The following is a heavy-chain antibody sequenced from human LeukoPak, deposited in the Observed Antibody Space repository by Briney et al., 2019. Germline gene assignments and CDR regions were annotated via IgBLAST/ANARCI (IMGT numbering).Heavy chain of an antibody. Sequence: SETLSLTCTVSGGSISSYYWSWIRQPPGKGLEWIGYIYYSGGTNYNPSLKSRVTISVDTSKNQFSLKLSSVTAADTAVYYCARQYDILTGFDYWGQGTLVTVSS. CDR1: GGSISSYY. CDR2: IYYSGGT. CDR3: ARQYDILTGFDY. D-gene: IGHD3-9*01. V-gene: IGHV4-59*08. J-gene: IGHJ4*02.